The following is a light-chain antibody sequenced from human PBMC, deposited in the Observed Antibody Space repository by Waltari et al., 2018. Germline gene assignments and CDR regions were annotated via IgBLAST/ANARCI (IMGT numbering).Light chain of an antibody. V-gene: IGLV2-23*02. J-gene: IGLJ2*01. CDR2: EVT. CDR1: SNDVGSYNL. CDR3: SSYAGSTTLVI. Sequence: SALTQPASVSGSPGQSITISCTGTSNDVGSYNLVSWYQQYPGKAPTLMIYEVTKRPSVVSARFSGSKSGNTASLTISGLQAEDEADYYCSSYAGSTTLVIFGGGTKLTV.